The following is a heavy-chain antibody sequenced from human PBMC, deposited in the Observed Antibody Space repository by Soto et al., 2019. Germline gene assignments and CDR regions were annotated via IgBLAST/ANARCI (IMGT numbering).Heavy chain of an antibody. V-gene: IGHV4-31*03. D-gene: IGHD4-17*01. CDR2: IYYSGST. Sequence: SETLSLTCTVSGGSISSGGYYWSWIRQHPGKGLEWIGYIYYSGSTYYNPSLKSRVTISVDTSKNQFSLKLSSVTAADTAVYYCARDYGDYYFDYWGQGTLATVSS. CDR1: GGSISSGGYY. J-gene: IGHJ4*02. CDR3: ARDYGDYYFDY.